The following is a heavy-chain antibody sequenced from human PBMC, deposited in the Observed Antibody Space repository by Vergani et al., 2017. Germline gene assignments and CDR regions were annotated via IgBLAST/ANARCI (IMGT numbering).Heavy chain of an antibody. CDR1: GGSFSGYY. J-gene: IGHJ4*02. Sequence: QVQLQQWGAGLLKPSETLSLTCAVYGGSFSGYYWSWTRQPPGKGLEWIGEINHSGSTNYNPSLKSRVTISVDTSKNQFSLKLSSVTAADTAVYYCARVPRWLQLRYFDYWGQGTLVTVSS. CDR3: ARVPRWLQLRYFDY. D-gene: IGHD5-24*01. CDR2: INHSGST. V-gene: IGHV4-34*01.